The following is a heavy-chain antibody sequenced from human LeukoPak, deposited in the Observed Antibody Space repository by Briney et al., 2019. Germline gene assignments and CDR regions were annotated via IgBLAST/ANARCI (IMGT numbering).Heavy chain of an antibody. CDR1: GFTFSSSG. V-gene: IGHV3-33*01. D-gene: IGHD2-15*01. CDR2: ILYNGSNK. CDR3: ARAGGYCSGGSCYRGYSWFDP. Sequence: GGSLRLSCAASGFTFSSSGMHWVRQAPGKGLEWVAVILYNGSNKYYADSVKGRFTISRDNSKDTLYLQMNSLRVEDTAVYYCARAGGYCSGGSCYRGYSWFDPWGQGTLVTVSS. J-gene: IGHJ5*02.